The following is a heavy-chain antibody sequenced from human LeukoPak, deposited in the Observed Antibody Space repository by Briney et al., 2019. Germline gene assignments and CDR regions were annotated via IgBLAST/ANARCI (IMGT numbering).Heavy chain of an antibody. CDR1: GGSISSYY. J-gene: IGHJ4*02. Sequence: ETLSLTCTVSGGSISSYYWSWVRQPPGKGLGWIGYIYYSGNTNYNPSLKSRLTMSADRSRNQFSLNLNSVTAADTAVYYCARINWNYFAYWGQGILVTVSS. CDR3: ARINWNYFAY. CDR2: IYYSGNT. V-gene: IGHV4-59*08. D-gene: IGHD1-1*01.